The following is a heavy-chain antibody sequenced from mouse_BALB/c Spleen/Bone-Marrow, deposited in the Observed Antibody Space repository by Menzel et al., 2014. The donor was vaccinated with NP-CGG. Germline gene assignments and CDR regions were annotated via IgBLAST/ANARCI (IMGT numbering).Heavy chain of an antibody. D-gene: IGHD1-1*01. CDR1: GFTFSSYA. J-gene: IGHJ3*01. CDR2: ISSGGSYT. CDR3: ARPHYCGSSWFAY. V-gene: IGHV5-9-3*01. Sequence: EVQRVESGGGLVKPGGSLKLSCAASGFTFSSYAMSWVRQTPEKRLEWVATISSGGSYTYYPDSVKGRFTISRDNAKNTLYLQMSSLRSEDTAMYYRARPHYCGSSWFAYWGQGTLVTVSA.